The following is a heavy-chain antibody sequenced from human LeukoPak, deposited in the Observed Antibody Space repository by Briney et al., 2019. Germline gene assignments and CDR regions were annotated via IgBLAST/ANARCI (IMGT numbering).Heavy chain of an antibody. CDR1: GYTFTSYY. J-gene: IGHJ4*02. D-gene: IGHD6-19*01. V-gene: IGHV1-46*01. CDR2: INPSGGST. CDR3: ARSATHSGWYFY. Sequence: ASVKVSCKASGYTFTSYYMHWVRQAPGQGLEWMGIINPSGGSTSYAQKFQGRVTMTRDTSTSTVYLELSSLRSEDTTVYYCARSATHSGWYFYWGQGSLVTVSS.